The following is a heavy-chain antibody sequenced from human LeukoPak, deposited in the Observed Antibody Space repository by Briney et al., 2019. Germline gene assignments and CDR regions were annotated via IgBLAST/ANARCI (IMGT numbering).Heavy chain of an antibody. V-gene: IGHV3-74*01. CDR1: GFTFSSYW. D-gene: IGHD3-10*01. J-gene: IGHJ5*02. CDR3: ARDPLDDLWFGELRYGWFDP. Sequence: SGGSLRLSCAASGFTFSSYWMHWVRQAPGKGLVWVSRINSDGSSTSYADSVKGRFTISRDNAKNTLYLQMNSLRAEDTAVYYCARDPLDDLWFGELRYGWFDPWGQGTLVTVSS. CDR2: INSDGSST.